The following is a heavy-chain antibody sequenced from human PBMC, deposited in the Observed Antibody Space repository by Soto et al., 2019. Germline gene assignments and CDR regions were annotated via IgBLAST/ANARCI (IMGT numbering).Heavy chain of an antibody. D-gene: IGHD3-10*01. V-gene: IGHV4-31*03. CDR3: ARHGSQWCGELSKYHFDY. Sequence: SETLSLTCTVSGGSISSGGYYWSWIRQHPGKGLEWIGYIYYSGSTYYNPSLKSRVTISVDTSKNQFSLKLSSVTAADTAVYYCARHGSQWCGELSKYHFDYWGQGTLVTVSS. CDR1: GGSISSGGYY. J-gene: IGHJ4*02. CDR2: IYYSGST.